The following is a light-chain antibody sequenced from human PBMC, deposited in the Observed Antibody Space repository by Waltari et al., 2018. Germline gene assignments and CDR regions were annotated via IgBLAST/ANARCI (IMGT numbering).Light chain of an antibody. J-gene: IGLJ2*01. CDR1: STNVGDLG. CDR2: RNN. Sequence: QAGLTQPPSVSKDLRQTATLTCTGNSTNVGDLGAAWLQQHQGHPPKLLFYRNNNRSSHSSERFSASRSGNTASLTITGLHPEDEADYYCSAWDSSLSTWLFGGGTKLTVL. CDR3: SAWDSSLSTWL. V-gene: IGLV10-54*01.